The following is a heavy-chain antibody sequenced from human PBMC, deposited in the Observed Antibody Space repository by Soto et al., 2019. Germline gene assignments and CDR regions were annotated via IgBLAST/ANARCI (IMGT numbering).Heavy chain of an antibody. CDR3: ARSAGDYYGMDV. CDR1: GFTFSSYN. D-gene: IGHD3-10*01. CDR2: ISSSSSYI. J-gene: IGHJ6*02. Sequence: PGGSLRLSCAASGFTFSSYNMNWVRQAPGKGLECVSSISSSSSYIYYADSVKGRFTISRDNAKNSLYLQMNSLRDEDTAVYYCARSAGDYYGMDVWGQGTTVTVSS. V-gene: IGHV3-21*01.